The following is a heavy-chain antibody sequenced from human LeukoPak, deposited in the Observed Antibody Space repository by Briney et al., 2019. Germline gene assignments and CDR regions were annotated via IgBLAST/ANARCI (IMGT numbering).Heavy chain of an antibody. Sequence: GRSLRLSCAASGFTFRSYGMHWVRQAPGKGLEWVAVIWYDGSNKYYADSVKGRFTISRDNSKNTLYLQMNSLRAEDTAVYYCARGDYYDGRYHWFDPWGQGTLVTVSS. CDR1: GFTFRSYG. V-gene: IGHV3-33*01. D-gene: IGHD3-22*01. CDR3: ARGDYYDGRYHWFDP. J-gene: IGHJ5*02. CDR2: IWYDGSNK.